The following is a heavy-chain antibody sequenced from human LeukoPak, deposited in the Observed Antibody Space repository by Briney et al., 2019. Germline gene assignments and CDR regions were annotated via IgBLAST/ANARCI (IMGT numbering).Heavy chain of an antibody. D-gene: IGHD3-3*02. Sequence: GGSLRLSCAASGFTFSSYSMNWVRQAPGKGLEWVSSISSGSSYTYFADSVKGRFTISRDNAKNSLYLQMNSLRAEDTAVYYCARGDKYIAFSPPLQGFGYWGQGTLVTVSS. CDR1: GFTFSSYS. V-gene: IGHV3-21*01. CDR3: ARGDKYIAFSPPLQGFGY. CDR2: ISSGSSYT. J-gene: IGHJ4*02.